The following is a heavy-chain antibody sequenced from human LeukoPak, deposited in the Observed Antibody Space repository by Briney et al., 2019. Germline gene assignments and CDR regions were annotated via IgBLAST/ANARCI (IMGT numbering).Heavy chain of an antibody. J-gene: IGHJ4*02. D-gene: IGHD4-11*01. CDR1: GFTFSSYE. V-gene: IGHV3-48*03. CDR2: ISDSGSII. Sequence: GGSLRLSCAASGFTFSSYEMNWFRQAPGKGLEWVSYISDSGSIIDYADSVKGRFTISRDNTKNSLYLQINSLRAEDTATYFCARDAVISTEVLLTAWDYFDCWGQGTRVTVSS. CDR3: ARDAVISTEVLLTAWDYFDC.